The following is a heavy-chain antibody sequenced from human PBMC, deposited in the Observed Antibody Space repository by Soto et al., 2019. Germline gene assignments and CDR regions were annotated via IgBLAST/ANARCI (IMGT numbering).Heavy chain of an antibody. CDR3: AKDEGDLTYYFDY. V-gene: IGHV3-30*18. J-gene: IGHJ4*02. D-gene: IGHD3-10*01. CDR1: GFTFSSYG. Sequence: QVQLVESGGGVVQPGRSLRLSCAASGFTFSSYGMHWVRQAPGKGLEWVAVISYDGSNKYYADSVKGRFTISRDNSKNTLYLQMNSLRAEDTAVYYCAKDEGDLTYYFDYWGQGTLVTVSS. CDR2: ISYDGSNK.